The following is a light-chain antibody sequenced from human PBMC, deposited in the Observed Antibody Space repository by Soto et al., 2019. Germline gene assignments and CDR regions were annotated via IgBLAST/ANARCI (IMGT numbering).Light chain of an antibody. Sequence: DIVMTQSPDSLAVSLGERATINCKSSQSVLYNSNNKNYLAWYQQKPGQPPKLLIYWASTRESGVPDRFSGSGAGGHWGGDISSLQAEDLAVYYCQQYYITRTVGQRTKVDIK. J-gene: IGKJ1*01. CDR3: QQYYITRT. CDR2: WAS. V-gene: IGKV4-1*01. CDR1: QSVLYNSNNKNY.